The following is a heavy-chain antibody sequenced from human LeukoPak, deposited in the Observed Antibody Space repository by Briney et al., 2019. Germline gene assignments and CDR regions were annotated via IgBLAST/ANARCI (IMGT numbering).Heavy chain of an antibody. CDR3: AKDRLRFLECLDY. D-gene: IGHD3-3*01. CDR1: GFTFINYA. J-gene: IGHJ4*02. CDR2: IRYDGSNK. V-gene: IGHV3-30*02. Sequence: GGSLRLSCAASGFTFINYAVTWVRQAPGKGLEWVAFIRYDGSNKYYADSVKGRFTISRDNSKNTLYLQMNSLRAEDTAVYYCAKDRLRFLECLDYWGQGTLVTVSS.